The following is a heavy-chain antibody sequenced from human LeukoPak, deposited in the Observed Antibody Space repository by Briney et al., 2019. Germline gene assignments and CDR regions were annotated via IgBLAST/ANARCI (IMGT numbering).Heavy chain of an antibody. D-gene: IGHD3-22*01. CDR1: GGSISTSSYY. CDR2: IYYTGIT. Sequence: SETPSLTCTVSGGSISTSSYYWGWIRQPPGKGLEWIGSIYYTGITYYNPSLKSRVTISVDTSKNQFSLKLSSVTAADTAIYYCARVVGDSSGYYLLYWGQGTRVTVSS. CDR3: ARVVGDSSGYYLLY. V-gene: IGHV4-39*01. J-gene: IGHJ4*02.